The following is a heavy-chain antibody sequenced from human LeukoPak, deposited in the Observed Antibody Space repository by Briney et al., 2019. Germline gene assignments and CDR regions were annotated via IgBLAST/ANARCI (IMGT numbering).Heavy chain of an antibody. CDR2: IYTSGST. J-gene: IGHJ3*02. CDR1: GGSISSSSYY. D-gene: IGHD3-22*01. Sequence: PSETLSLTCTVSGGSISSSSYYWGWIRQPPGKGLEWIGRIYTSGSTNYNPSLKSRVTMSVDTSKNQFSLKLSSVTAADTAVYYCARVWPYYDSSGDAFDIWGQGTMVTVSS. CDR3: ARVWPYYDSSGDAFDI. V-gene: IGHV4-39*07.